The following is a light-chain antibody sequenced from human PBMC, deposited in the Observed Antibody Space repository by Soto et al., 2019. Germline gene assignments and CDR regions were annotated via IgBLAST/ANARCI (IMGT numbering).Light chain of an antibody. CDR1: SSDVGGYNY. V-gene: IGLV2-8*01. Sequence: QSALTQPPSASGSPGQSVTISCTGTSSDVGGYNYVSWYQQYPGRAPKLMIYEVIKWPSVVSFCFSGSKSGNTASLTVSGLQAEDEADYYCSSYAASNNFYFVFGGGTKVTVL. CDR3: SSYAASNNFYFV. CDR2: EVI. J-gene: IGLJ3*02.